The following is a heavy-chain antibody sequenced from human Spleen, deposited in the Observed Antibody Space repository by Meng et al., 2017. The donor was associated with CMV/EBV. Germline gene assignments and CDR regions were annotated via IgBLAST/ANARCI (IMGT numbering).Heavy chain of an antibody. D-gene: IGHD3-10*01. V-gene: IGHV4-4*07. CDR2: IYTSGST. J-gene: IGHJ4*02. CDR1: GGSISSYY. Sequence: QVQLQGSGPGLVKPSETLSLTCTVSGGSISSYYWSWIRQPAGKGLEWIGRIYTSGSTNYNPSLKSRVTMSVDTSKNQFSLKLSSVTAADTAVYYCARWGLWFGELSFDYWGQGTLVTVSS. CDR3: ARWGLWFGELSFDY.